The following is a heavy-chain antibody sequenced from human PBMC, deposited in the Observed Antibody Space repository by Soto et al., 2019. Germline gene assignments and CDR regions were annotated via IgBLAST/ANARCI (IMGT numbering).Heavy chain of an antibody. Sequence: QVQLQQWGAGLLKPSETLSLTCAVYGGSFSGYYWSWIRQPPGKGLEWIGEINHSGSTNYNPSLKSRVTIAVNPSKHLFSLKLRAVTAAHTAVYYCARAAPRYCSGGSCCSGRDYWGQGTLVTVSS. CDR2: INHSGST. CDR3: ARAAPRYCSGGSCCSGRDY. D-gene: IGHD2-15*01. J-gene: IGHJ4*02. V-gene: IGHV4-34*01. CDR1: GGSFSGYY.